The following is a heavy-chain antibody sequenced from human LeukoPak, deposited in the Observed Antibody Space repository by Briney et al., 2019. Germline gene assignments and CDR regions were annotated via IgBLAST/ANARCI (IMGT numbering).Heavy chain of an antibody. CDR1: GFTFSSYS. CDR3: AKGGASVTRYVDY. D-gene: IGHD4-17*01. V-gene: IGHV3-30*18. Sequence: PGGSLRLSCAASGFTFSSYSMQWVRQTPGKGLEWVGIMSNSGENTFYGEAVKGRFTISRDNSQNTLYLQMNSLRPEDTAVYYCAKGGASVTRYVDYWGQGTLVTVPS. CDR2: MSNSGENT. J-gene: IGHJ4*02.